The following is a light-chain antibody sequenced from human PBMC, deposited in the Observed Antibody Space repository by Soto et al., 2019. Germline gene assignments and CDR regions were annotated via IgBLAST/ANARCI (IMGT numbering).Light chain of an antibody. CDR1: NSDIGVYNS. J-gene: IGLJ1*01. CDR3: SSYAGTHIV. CDR2: DVS. V-gene: IGLV2-8*01. Sequence: QSVLTQPDPVSGYLGESITISCTGTNSDIGVYNSVSWYQQHPAQAPKLMIYDVSRRPSGVPDRFSGSKSGNTASLTVSGLQAEDEADYYCSSYAGTHIVFGTGTKVT.